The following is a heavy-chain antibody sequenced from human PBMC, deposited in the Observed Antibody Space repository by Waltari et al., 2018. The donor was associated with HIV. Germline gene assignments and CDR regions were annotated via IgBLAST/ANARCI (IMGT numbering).Heavy chain of an antibody. CDR1: GFSLSTSGMC. Sequence: QVTLRESGPALVKPTQTLTLTCNFSGFSLSTSGMCVSWIRQPPGKALEWLVLIDWDDDKYYNTSLKTRLTISKDTSKNQVVLTLTNMDPMDTATYYCARVFHSGNYYYFDSWGQGILVTVSS. CDR2: IDWDDDK. V-gene: IGHV2-70*01. J-gene: IGHJ4*02. CDR3: ARVFHSGNYYYFDS. D-gene: IGHD1-26*01.